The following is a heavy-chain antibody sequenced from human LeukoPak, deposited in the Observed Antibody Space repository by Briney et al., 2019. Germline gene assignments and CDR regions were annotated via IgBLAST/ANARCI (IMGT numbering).Heavy chain of an antibody. Sequence: SETLSLTCTVSGGSISIGGHYWSWIRQHPGKGLEWIGYIYYSGSTYYNPSLKSRVTISVDTSKNQFSLKLSSVTAADTAAYYCARVSRIQLWSSGFDYWGQGTLVTVSS. J-gene: IGHJ4*02. V-gene: IGHV4-31*03. CDR3: ARVSRIQLWSSGFDY. D-gene: IGHD5-18*01. CDR1: GGSISIGGHY. CDR2: IYYSGST.